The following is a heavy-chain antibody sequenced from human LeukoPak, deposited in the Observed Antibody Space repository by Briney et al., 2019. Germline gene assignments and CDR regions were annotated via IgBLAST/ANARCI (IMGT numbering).Heavy chain of an antibody. Sequence: GGSLRLSCAASGFIFSSYWMHWVRQAPGKGLVWVSRINSDGSSTSYADSVKGRFTISRDNSRHTLSLQMNGLRADDTAVYYCAKGSAAARPYYFDSWGQGTLVAVSS. CDR3: AKGSAAARPYYFDS. V-gene: IGHV3-74*01. CDR1: GFIFSSYW. J-gene: IGHJ4*02. CDR2: INSDGSST. D-gene: IGHD6-6*01.